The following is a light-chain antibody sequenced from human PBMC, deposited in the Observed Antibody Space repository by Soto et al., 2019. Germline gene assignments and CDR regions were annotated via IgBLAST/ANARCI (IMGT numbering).Light chain of an antibody. V-gene: IGKV3-11*01. J-gene: IGKJ2*01. Sequence: EIVLTQSPATLSLSPGERATLSCRASQSVSSYLAWYQQKPGQAPRLLIYDASNRATGIPPRFSGSGSGTDVTLPIISLGPAAFAVYCWPQRSNCPPYTFGQGTKLAIK. CDR2: DAS. CDR3: PQRSNCPPYT. CDR1: QSVSSY.